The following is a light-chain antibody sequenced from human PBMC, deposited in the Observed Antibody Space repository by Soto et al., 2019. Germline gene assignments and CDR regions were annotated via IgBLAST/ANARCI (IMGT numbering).Light chain of an antibody. CDR1: QSVRFY. V-gene: IGKV3-11*01. CDR3: QQRRAWPLS. CDR2: AVS. Sequence: EIVLTQSPATLSLSPGERATLSCSASQSVRFYLAWYQQKPGQAPRLLIYAVSKRATGTPARFSGSGSGTDFTLTISSLEPEDFAVYYCQQRRAWPLSFGGWTKVEI. J-gene: IGKJ4*01.